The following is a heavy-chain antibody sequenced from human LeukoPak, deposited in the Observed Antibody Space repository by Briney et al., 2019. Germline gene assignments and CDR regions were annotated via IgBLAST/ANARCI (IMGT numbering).Heavy chain of an antibody. J-gene: IGHJ4*02. CDR2: IYTSRNT. V-gene: IGHV4-4*07. CDR1: GGSINTYY. CDR3: ARTYYYDSSGYSFDY. D-gene: IGHD3-22*01. Sequence: SETLSLTCTVSGGSINTYYWSWIRQPAGKGLEWIGRIYTSRNTNYNASFKSRVTMSVDTSKNQFSLKLSSVTAADTAVYYCARTYYYDSSGYSFDYWGQGTLVTVSS.